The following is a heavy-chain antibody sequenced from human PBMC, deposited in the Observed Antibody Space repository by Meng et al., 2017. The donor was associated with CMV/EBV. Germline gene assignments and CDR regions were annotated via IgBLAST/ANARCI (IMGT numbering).Heavy chain of an antibody. CDR3: ARDLRNGEGWCDH. D-gene: IGHD4-17*01. V-gene: IGHV3-11*01. J-gene: IGHJ5*02. CDR1: GVTCSDYY. Sequence: AAGVTCSDYYKSRSRQEPGEGGEGVSENSSSGGRIYYEDSVKGRFTISRDNAKNKLHRKRGRLRAENTARYYGARDLRNGEGWCDHWGQGTLVTVSS. CDR2: NSSSGGRI.